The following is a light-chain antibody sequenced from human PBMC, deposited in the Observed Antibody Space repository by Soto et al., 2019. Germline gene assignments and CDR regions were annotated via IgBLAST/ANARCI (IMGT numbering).Light chain of an antibody. J-gene: IGKJ3*01. V-gene: IGKV1-12*01. CDR2: AAS. CDR1: QGISSW. CDR3: QQANSFPRT. Sequence: DIQLTQSPSSGSASPGDRVTITWRATQGISSWLAWYQQKPGKAPKLLIYAASSLQSGVPSRFSGIGSGTDFTLTLNNLKKEDCATYDGQQANSFPRTFGPGTKVDIK.